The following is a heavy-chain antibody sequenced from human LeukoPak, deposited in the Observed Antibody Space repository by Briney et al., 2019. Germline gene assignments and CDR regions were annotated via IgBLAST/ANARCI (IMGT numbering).Heavy chain of an antibody. CDR1: GFTFSSYW. J-gene: IGHJ6*02. CDR2: INHDGNVN. D-gene: IGHD3-16*01. V-gene: IGHV3-7*03. CDR3: ARGGGLDV. Sequence: GGSLRLSCAASGFTFSSYWMNWARQAPGRGLEWAASINHDGNVNYYVDSVKGRFTISRDNAKNSLYLQMSNLRAEDTAVYFCARGGGLDVWAKGPRSPSP.